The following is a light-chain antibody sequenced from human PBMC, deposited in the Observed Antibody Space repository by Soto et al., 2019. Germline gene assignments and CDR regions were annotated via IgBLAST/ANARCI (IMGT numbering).Light chain of an antibody. CDR3: QHYNSYSEA. V-gene: IGKV1-5*01. CDR2: DVS. J-gene: IGKJ1*01. CDR1: QTINNQ. Sequence: DIQMTQSPSTLSASIGDRVTIPFRASQTINNQLYWYQQKPGKAPKLLIFDVSTLESGVPSRLRGSGYGTELTLTISSMQTDDFATYYCQHYNSYSEAFGHGTKVDI.